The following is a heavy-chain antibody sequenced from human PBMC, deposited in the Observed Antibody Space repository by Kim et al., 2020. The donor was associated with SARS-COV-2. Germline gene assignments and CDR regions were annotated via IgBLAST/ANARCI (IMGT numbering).Heavy chain of an antibody. J-gene: IGHJ5*02. D-gene: IGHD2-2*02. CDR3: ARGYAVVVPAAITNWFDP. CDR1: GYTFTSYD. V-gene: IGHV1-8*01. Sequence: ASVKVSCKASGYTFTSYDINWVRQATGQGLEWMGWMNPNSGNTGYAQKFQGRVTMTRNTSISTAYMELSSLRSEDTAVYYCARGYAVVVPAAITNWFDPCGQGTLVTVSS. CDR2: MNPNSGNT.